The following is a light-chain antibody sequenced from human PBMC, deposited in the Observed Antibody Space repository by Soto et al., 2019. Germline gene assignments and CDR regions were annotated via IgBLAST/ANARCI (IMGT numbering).Light chain of an antibody. CDR2: AAS. V-gene: IGKV1-39*01. Sequence: DFQMTQSPSSLSASVGDRVTITCRASQDIGTFLNWYQQKPGKPPNLLIYAASNLLSGVSSRFSGSGSGTDFTLTISSLQTEDFATYYCQQSYSTPQITFGPGTKVDMK. CDR1: QDIGTF. CDR3: QQSYSTPQIT. J-gene: IGKJ3*01.